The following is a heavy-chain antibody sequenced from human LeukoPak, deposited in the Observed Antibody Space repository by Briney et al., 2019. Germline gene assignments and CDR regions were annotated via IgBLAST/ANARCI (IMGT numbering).Heavy chain of an antibody. J-gene: IGHJ5*02. CDR2: IYHSGRT. CDR1: GYSISSGYY. CDR3: ATEVGQWLVRT. D-gene: IGHD6-19*01. V-gene: IGHV4-38-2*01. Sequence: SETLSLTRGVSGYSISSGYYWGWIRPPPGKGLEWIGSIYHSGRTYYNPSLKRRVTISVDTSKNQFSLKLTSVTAADTAVYYCATEVGQWLVRTWGQGTLVTVSS.